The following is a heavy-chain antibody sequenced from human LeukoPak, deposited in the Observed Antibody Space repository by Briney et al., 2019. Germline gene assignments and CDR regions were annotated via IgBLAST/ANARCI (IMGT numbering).Heavy chain of an antibody. CDR3: ARLALADAFDI. V-gene: IGHV4-4*07. CDR1: SDSMTYIF. Sequence: SETLSLTCNFSSDSMTYIFWSWIRQPAGKGLEWIGRIYSSGSAHYNPSLKSRVTISVDTSKNQFSLKLSSVTAADTAVYYCARLALADAFDIWGQGTMVTVSS. CDR2: IYSSGSA. J-gene: IGHJ3*02.